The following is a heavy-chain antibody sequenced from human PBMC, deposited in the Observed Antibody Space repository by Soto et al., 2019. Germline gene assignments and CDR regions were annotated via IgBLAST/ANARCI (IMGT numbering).Heavy chain of an antibody. D-gene: IGHD6-13*01. CDR3: AREVAADGTFREDVFDI. V-gene: IGHV1-69*12. CDR1: GGTFSNHA. Sequence: QVHLAQSGAEVKKPGSSVKVSCKAPGGTFSNHAINWVRQAPGQGLEWMGRIIPIFTTTNYAQKFQGRVSMTADESTTTAYMELSSLKHDDTAVYYCAREVAADGTFREDVFDIWGQGTLVTVSS. J-gene: IGHJ3*02. CDR2: IIPIFTTT.